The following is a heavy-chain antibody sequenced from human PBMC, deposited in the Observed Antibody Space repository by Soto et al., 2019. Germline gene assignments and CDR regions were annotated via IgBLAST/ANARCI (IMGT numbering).Heavy chain of an antibody. CDR3: ARDSVDTAMAGDL. J-gene: IGHJ2*01. D-gene: IGHD5-18*01. CDR1: GFTFSSYG. V-gene: IGHV3-33*01. CDR2: IWYDGSNK. Sequence: QVQLVESGGGVVQPGRALRLSCAASGFTFSSYGMHWVRQAPGKGLEWVAVIWYDGSNKYYADSVKGRFTISRGNSKNRLYLQMNSLRAEDTAVYYCARDSVDTAMAGDLWGRGTLVTVSS.